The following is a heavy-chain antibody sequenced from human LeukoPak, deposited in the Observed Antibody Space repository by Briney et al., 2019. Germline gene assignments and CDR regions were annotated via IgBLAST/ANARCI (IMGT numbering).Heavy chain of an antibody. CDR3: AKWTNEAFDI. D-gene: IGHD3/OR15-3a*01. V-gene: IGHV3-23*01. Sequence: GGSLRLSCAASGFTFSSYAMSLVRRAPGKGLEWVSAISGSGGSTYYADSVKGRFTISRDNSKNTLYLQMNSLRAEDTAVYYCAKWTNEAFDIWGQGTMVTVSS. CDR1: GFTFSSYA. J-gene: IGHJ3*02. CDR2: ISGSGGST.